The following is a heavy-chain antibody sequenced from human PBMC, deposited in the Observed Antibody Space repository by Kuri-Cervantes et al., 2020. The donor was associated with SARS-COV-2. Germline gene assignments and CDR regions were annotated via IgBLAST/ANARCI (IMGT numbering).Heavy chain of an antibody. J-gene: IGHJ4*02. CDR3: ANDGGDTVLLFDY. D-gene: IGHD5-18*01. CDR1: GFTFSNAW. Sequence: GESLKISCAASGFTFSNAWMSWVRQAPGKGLEWVGRIKSKTDGGTTDYAVPVKGRFTISRDDSKNTLYLQMNSLKTEDTAVYYCANDGGDTVLLFDYWGQGTLVTVSS. CDR2: IKSKTDGGTT. V-gene: IGHV3-15*01.